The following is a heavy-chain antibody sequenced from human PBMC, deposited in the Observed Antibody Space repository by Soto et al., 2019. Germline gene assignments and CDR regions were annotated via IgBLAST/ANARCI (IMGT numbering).Heavy chain of an antibody. V-gene: IGHV1-46*03. D-gene: IGHD3-10*01. J-gene: IGHJ4*02. CDR2: INPFDGSR. Sequence: ASVKVSCKASGYIFTSYYLHWVRQAPGLGLEWMGWINPFDGSRMFAQSFQGRVTFTRDTSTSTVYMELSGLRSDDTAVYYCSRVDPGETSPFDHWGQGTLVTVSS. CDR1: GYIFTSYY. CDR3: SRVDPGETSPFDH.